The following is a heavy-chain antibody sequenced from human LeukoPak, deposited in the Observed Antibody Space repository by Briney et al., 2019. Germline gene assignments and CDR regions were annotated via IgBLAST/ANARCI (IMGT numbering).Heavy chain of an antibody. J-gene: IGHJ3*02. D-gene: IGHD3-10*01. CDR2: IYYSGST. V-gene: IGHV4-39*01. CDR1: GGSISSSSYY. Sequence: SETLSLTCTVSGGSISSSSYYWGWIRQPPGKGLEWIGSIYYSGSTYYNPSLKSRVTISVDTSKNQFSLKLSSVTAADTAVYYCARPEGDYYGSGSFAFDIWGQGTMVIVSS. CDR3: ARPEGDYYGSGSFAFDI.